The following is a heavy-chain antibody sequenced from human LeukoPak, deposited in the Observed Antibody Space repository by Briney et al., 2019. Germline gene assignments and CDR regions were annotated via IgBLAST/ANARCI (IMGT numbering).Heavy chain of an antibody. D-gene: IGHD3-22*01. J-gene: IGHJ4*02. V-gene: IGHV3-30*02. CDR1: GFTFSSYG. CDR3: AKGIHYYDSSGYYY. CDR2: IRYDGSNK. Sequence: GGSLRLSCAASGFTFSSYGMHWVRQAPGKGLEWVAFIRYDGSNKYYADSMKGRFTISRDNSKNTLYLQMNSLRVEDTAVYYCAKGIHYYDSSGYYYWGQGTLVTVSS.